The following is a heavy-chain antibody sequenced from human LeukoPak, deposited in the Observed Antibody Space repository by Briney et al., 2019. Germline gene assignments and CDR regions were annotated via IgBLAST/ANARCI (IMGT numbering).Heavy chain of an antibody. J-gene: IGHJ5*02. V-gene: IGHV4-59*01. D-gene: IGHD5-12*01. CDR2: IYYSGST. CDR1: GVSISSYY. Sequence: SETLSLTCTVSGVSISSYYWSWIRQPPGKGLEWVGYIYYSGSTNYNPSLKSRVTISVDTSKNQFSLKLSSVTAADTAVYYCARGIVATGDGGWFDPWGQGTLVTVSS. CDR3: ARGIVATGDGGWFDP.